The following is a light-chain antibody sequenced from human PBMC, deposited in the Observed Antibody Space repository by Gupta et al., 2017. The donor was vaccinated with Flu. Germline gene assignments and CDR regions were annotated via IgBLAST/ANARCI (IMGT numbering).Light chain of an antibody. CDR3: QKRSNWPPYT. Sequence: EIVLTQSPATLSLSPGERATLSCRASQSVGTYLAWYQQKPGQTPRLLIYDASNRATGIPARFSGSGYGTDLTLTISSREPEDFAVYYCQKRSNWPPYTFGQGTRLEI. CDR2: DAS. V-gene: IGKV3-11*01. CDR1: QSVGTY. J-gene: IGKJ2*01.